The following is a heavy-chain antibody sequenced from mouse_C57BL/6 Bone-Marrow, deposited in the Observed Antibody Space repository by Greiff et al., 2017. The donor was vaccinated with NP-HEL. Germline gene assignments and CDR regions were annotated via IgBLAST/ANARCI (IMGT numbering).Heavy chain of an antibody. D-gene: IGHD2-5*01. J-gene: IGHJ2*01. Sequence: EVKLMESGGDLVKPGGSLKLSCAASGFTFSSYGMSWVRQTPDKRLEWVATISSGGSYTYYPDSVKGRFTISRDNAKNTLYLQISSLKTEDTAKYSCERHYYSNYFDYWGQGTTLTVSS. CDR2: ISSGGSYT. CDR3: ERHYYSNYFDY. CDR1: GFTFSSYG. V-gene: IGHV5-6*01.